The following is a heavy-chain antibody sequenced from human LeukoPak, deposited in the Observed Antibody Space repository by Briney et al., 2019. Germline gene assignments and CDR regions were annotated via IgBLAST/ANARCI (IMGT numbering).Heavy chain of an antibody. J-gene: IGHJ4*02. CDR2: ISSSSSYI. CDR1: GCTFSSYS. CDR3: AREPNYYDSSGYSTS. V-gene: IGHV3-21*01. D-gene: IGHD3-22*01. Sequence: GGSLRLSCAASGCTFSSYSMNWVRQAPGKGLEWVSSISSSSSYIYYADSVKGRLTISRYNAKNSLYLQMNSLRAEDTAVYYCAREPNYYDSSGYSTSGGQGTLVTVSS.